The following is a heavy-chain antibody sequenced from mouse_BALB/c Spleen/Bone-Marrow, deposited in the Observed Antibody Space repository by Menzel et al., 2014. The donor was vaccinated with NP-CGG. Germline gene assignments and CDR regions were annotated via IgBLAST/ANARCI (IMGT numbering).Heavy chain of an antibody. V-gene: IGHV5-17*02. CDR2: ISSGSSTI. J-gene: IGHJ1*01. CDR3: TRGGNWDDFDV. D-gene: IGHD4-1*01. CDR1: GFTFSSFG. Sequence: EVQGVESGGGLVQPGGSRRLSCAASGFTFSSFGMHWVRQAPEKGLEWVAYISSGSSTIFYVDTVKGRFTIPRDNPKNTLFLQMTSLRSEDTAVYYCTRGGNWDDFDVWGAGTTVTVSS.